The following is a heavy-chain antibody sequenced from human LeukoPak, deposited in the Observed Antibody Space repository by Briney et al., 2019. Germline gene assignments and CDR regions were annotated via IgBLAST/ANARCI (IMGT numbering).Heavy chain of an antibody. Sequence: GGSLRLSCAAAGFTFSSYSMNWVRQAPGKGLEWVSYISSSSSTIYYADSVKGRFTISRDNAKNSLYLQMNSLRAEDTAVYYCARDPKYYYDSSGYYPGGYWGQGTLVTVSS. CDR2: ISSSSSTI. V-gene: IGHV3-48*04. J-gene: IGHJ4*02. CDR1: GFTFSSYS. CDR3: ARDPKYYYDSSGYYPGGY. D-gene: IGHD3-22*01.